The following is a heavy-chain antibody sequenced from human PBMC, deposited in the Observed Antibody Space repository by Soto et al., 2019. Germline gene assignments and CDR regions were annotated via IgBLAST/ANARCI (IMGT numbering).Heavy chain of an antibody. V-gene: IGHV3-30*18. CDR1: VFTFTSYG. D-gene: IGHD2-2*01. Sequence: GGSLRLSCVASVFTFTSYGMHWVRQAPGKGLEWVAVISYDGGDKYYADSVKGRFTISRDNSKNTLYLQMNSLRAEDTAVYYCAKASGYCSSSTCSRLIYYYYGMDVWGQGTTVTVSS. CDR2: ISYDGGDK. J-gene: IGHJ6*02. CDR3: AKASGYCSSSTCSRLIYYYYGMDV.